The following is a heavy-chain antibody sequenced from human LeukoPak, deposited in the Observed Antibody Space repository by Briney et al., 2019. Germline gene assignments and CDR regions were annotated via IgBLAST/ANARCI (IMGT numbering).Heavy chain of an antibody. CDR3: ARGGSSGTFDY. CDR2: IYYSGST. V-gene: IGHV4-31*03. Sequence: SETLSLTCTVSGGSISSGGYYWSWIRQHPGKGLEWIGYIYYSGSTYHNPSLKSRVYISVDTSKNQFSLKLSSVTAADTAVYYCARGGSSGTFDYWGQGTLVTVSS. J-gene: IGHJ4*02. CDR1: GGSISSGGYY. D-gene: IGHD3-22*01.